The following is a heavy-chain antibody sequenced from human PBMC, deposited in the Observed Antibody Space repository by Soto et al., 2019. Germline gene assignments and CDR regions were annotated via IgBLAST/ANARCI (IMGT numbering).Heavy chain of an antibody. J-gene: IGHJ4*02. V-gene: IGHV1-18*01. CDR3: ARDRAVAGLPNFLQSYSFDY. CDR1: GYTFTSYG. Sequence: QVQLVQSGVEVKKPGASVKVSCKASGYTFTSYGISWVRQAPGQGLEWMGWITAYNGNTNHAQKLQGRVTLTTDTTTSTADMELRSLRSDDTAVYYCARDRAVAGLPNFLQSYSFDYWGQVTLVTVSS. CDR2: ITAYNGNT. D-gene: IGHD6-19*01.